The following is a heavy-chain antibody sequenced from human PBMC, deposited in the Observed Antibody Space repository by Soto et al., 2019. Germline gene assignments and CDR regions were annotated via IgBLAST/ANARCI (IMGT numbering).Heavy chain of an antibody. J-gene: IGHJ3*02. CDR1: GFTFSSYA. CDR2: ISYDGSNK. Sequence: PGGSLRLSCAASGFTFSSYAMHWVRQAPGKGLEWVAVISYDGSNKYYADSVKGRFTISRDNSKNTLYLQMNSLRAEDTAVYYCARGVAIEAFDIWGQGTMVTVSS. D-gene: IGHD2-21*01. CDR3: ARGVAIEAFDI. V-gene: IGHV3-30-3*01.